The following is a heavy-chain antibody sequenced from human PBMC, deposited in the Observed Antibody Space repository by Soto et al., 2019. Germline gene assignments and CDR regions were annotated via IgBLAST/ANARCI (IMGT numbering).Heavy chain of an antibody. CDR1: GGSISSSSYY. D-gene: IGHD3-10*01. J-gene: IGHJ4*02. Sequence: QLQLQESGPGLVKPSETLSLTCTVSGGSISSSSYYWGWIRQPPGKGLEWIGSFYYSGSTYYNPSLKCRVTLSVDTSKNQFSLKLSSVTAADTAVYYCARWYGSEVFDYWGQGTLVTVSS. CDR2: FYYSGST. CDR3: ARWYGSEVFDY. V-gene: IGHV4-39*01.